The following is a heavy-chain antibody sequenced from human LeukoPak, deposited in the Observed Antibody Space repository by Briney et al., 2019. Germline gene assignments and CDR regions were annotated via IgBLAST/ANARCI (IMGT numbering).Heavy chain of an antibody. CDR2: IIPIFGTA. D-gene: IGHD2-8*01. CDR1: GGTFSSYA. J-gene: IGHJ5*02. Sequence: GASVKVSCKASGGTFSSYAISWVRQAPGQGLEWMGGIIPIFGTANYAQKFQGRVTITADESTSTAYMELSSLRSEDTVVYYCARDLHGYCTNGVCSTEYNWFDPWGQGTLVTVSS. CDR3: ARDLHGYCTNGVCSTEYNWFDP. V-gene: IGHV1-69*13.